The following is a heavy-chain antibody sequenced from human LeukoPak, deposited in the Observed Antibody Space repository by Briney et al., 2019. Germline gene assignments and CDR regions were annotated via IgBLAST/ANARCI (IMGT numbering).Heavy chain of an antibody. CDR2: INPSGGST. CDR3: ARDSTVTTFRGCVDP. Sequence: ASVKVSCKASEYTFFGYYIHWVRQAPGQGLEWMGVINPSGGSTNYAQRFQGRVTMTRDTSTSTVYMELSSLRSEDTAVYYCARDSTVTTFRGCVDPWGQGTLVTVSS. D-gene: IGHD4-17*01. CDR1: EYTFFGYY. V-gene: IGHV1-46*01. J-gene: IGHJ5*02.